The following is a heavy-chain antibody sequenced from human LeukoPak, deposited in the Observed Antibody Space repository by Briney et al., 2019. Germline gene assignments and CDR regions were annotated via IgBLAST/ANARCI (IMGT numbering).Heavy chain of an antibody. Sequence: GGSLRLSCVASGFSFSSSDMNWVRQAPGKGLEWVSYISSGGSTYYADSVKGRFTISRDNSKNTLYLQMNSLRAEDTAVYYCAKDHRINYYDSSGLGWYFDYWGQGTLVTVSS. CDR1: GFSFSSSD. CDR3: AKDHRINYYDSSGLGWYFDY. CDR2: ISSGGST. J-gene: IGHJ4*02. D-gene: IGHD3-22*01. V-gene: IGHV3-23*01.